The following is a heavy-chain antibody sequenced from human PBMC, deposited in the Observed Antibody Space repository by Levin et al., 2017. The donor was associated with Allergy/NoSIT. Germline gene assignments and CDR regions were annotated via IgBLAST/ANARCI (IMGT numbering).Heavy chain of an antibody. CDR1: GYTFTSYG. V-gene: IGHV1-18*01. D-gene: IGHD4-17*01. Sequence: GESLKISCKASGYTFTSYGISWVRQAPGQGLEWMGWISAYNGNTNYAQKLQGRVTMTTDTSTSTAYMELRSLRSDDTAVYYCARAPIDYGDYEPGFDYWGQGTLVTVSS. CDR2: ISAYNGNT. J-gene: IGHJ4*02. CDR3: ARAPIDYGDYEPGFDY.